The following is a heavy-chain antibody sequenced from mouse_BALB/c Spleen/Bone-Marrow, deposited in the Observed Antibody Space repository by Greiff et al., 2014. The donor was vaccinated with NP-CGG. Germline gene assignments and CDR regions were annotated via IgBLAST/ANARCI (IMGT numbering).Heavy chain of an antibody. CDR1: GFNIKDTY. D-gene: IGHD2-4*01. CDR3: APDCDGGCQFAY. J-gene: IGHJ3*01. V-gene: IGHV14-3*02. CDR2: IDPANGNT. Sequence: EVQRVESGAELVKPGASVKLSCTASGFNIKDTYMHWVKQRPEQGLEWIGRIDPANGNTKYDPKFQGKATITADTSSNTAYLQLSSRTSEDTAVYYCAPDCDGGCQFAYWGQGTLVTVSA.